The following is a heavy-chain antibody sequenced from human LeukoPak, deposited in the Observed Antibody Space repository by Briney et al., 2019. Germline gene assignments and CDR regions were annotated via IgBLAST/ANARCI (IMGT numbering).Heavy chain of an antibody. J-gene: IGHJ4*02. D-gene: IGHD6-13*01. CDR1: GFTFDDYA. Sequence: PGRSLRLSCAASGFTFDDYAMHWVRQAPGKGLEWVSGISWNSGSIGYADSVKGRFTISRDNAKNSLYLQMNSLRAEDTALYYCAKSAGIAAAALHYWGQGTLVTVSS. CDR3: AKSAGIAAAALHY. CDR2: ISWNSGSI. V-gene: IGHV3-9*01.